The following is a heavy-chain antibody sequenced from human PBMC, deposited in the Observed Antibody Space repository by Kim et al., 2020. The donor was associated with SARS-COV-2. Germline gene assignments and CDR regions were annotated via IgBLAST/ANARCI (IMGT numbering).Heavy chain of an antibody. CDR2: IKSKTDGGTT. CDR3: TTDGDGYGAFFDY. D-gene: IGHD4-17*01. V-gene: IGHV3-15*01. CDR1: GFTFSNAW. J-gene: IGHJ4*02. Sequence: GGSLRLSCAASGFTFSNAWMSWVRQAPGKGLEWVGRIKSKTDGGTTDYAAPVKGRFTISRDDSKNTLYLQMNSLKTEDTAVYYCTTDGDGYGAFFDYWGQGTLVTVSS.